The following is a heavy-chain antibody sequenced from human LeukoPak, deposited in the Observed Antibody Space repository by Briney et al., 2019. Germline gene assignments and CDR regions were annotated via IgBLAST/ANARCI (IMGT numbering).Heavy chain of an antibody. V-gene: IGHV3-21*01. D-gene: IGHD1-1*01. J-gene: IGHJ5*02. CDR3: ARDGWGERLGQPTWFDP. CDR1: GLTFSSYS. Sequence: NPGGSLRLSCAASGLTFSSYSMNWVRQAPGKGLEWVSSISRSSSYIYYVDSVKGRFTISRDNAKNLLYLQMNSLRAEDTAVYYCARDGWGERLGQPTWFDPWGQGTLVTVSS. CDR2: ISRSSSYI.